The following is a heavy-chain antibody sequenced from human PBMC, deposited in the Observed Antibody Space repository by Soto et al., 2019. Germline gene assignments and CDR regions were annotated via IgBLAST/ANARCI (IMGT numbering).Heavy chain of an antibody. V-gene: IGHV4-34*01. CDR2: INHSGSA. CDR3: AIVIAY. D-gene: IGHD2-21*01. J-gene: IGHJ4*02. Sequence: QVLLQQWGAGRLKPSETLSLTCAVYGGSFIDYSWGWIRQSPGTGLEWRGEINHSGSANYHPSLKSWLTISVDTAQSQFSLKVSSVTAADAAVYYCAIVIAYWSQGTLVTVAS. CDR1: GGSFIDYS.